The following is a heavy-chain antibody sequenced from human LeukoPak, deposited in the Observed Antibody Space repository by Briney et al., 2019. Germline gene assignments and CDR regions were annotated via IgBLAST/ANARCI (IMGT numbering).Heavy chain of an antibody. D-gene: IGHD3-3*01. CDR1: GFTFSSYG. V-gene: IGHV3-33*06. Sequence: GGSLRLSCAASGFTFSSYGMHWVRQAPGKGLEWVAVIWYDGSNKYYADSVKGRFTISRDNSKNTLYLQMNSLRAEDTAVYYCAKTILGVVSAFDYWGQGTLVTVSS. J-gene: IGHJ4*02. CDR3: AKTILGVVSAFDY. CDR2: IWYDGSNK.